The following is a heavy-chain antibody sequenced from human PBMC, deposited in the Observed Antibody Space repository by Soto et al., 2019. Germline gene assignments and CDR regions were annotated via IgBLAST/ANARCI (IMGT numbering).Heavy chain of an antibody. CDR1: GYTFTSYG. J-gene: IGHJ3*01. V-gene: IGHV1-18*01. Sequence: QVQLVQSGAEVKKPGASVKVSCKASGYTFTSYGISWVRQAPGQGLEWMGWISAYNGNTNYAQKLQGRVTMTTDTSTSTAYMELGSLRSDDAAVYYCARDSSGYSSDDAFDLWGQGTMVTVSS. CDR3: ARDSSGYSSDDAFDL. D-gene: IGHD3-22*01. CDR2: ISAYNGNT.